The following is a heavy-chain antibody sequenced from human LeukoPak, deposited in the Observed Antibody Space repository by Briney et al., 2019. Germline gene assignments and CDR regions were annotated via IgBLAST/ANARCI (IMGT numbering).Heavy chain of an antibody. V-gene: IGHV4-39*01. CDR1: GGSFSGYY. CDR3: ARLQLFPREYYYMDV. CDR2: IYYSGST. D-gene: IGHD6-6*01. J-gene: IGHJ6*03. Sequence: SETLSLTCAVYGGSFSGYYWGWIRQPPGKGLEWIGSIYYSGSTYYNPSLKSRVTISVDTSKNQFSLKLSSVTAADTAVYYCARLQLFPREYYYMDVWGRGTTVTVSS.